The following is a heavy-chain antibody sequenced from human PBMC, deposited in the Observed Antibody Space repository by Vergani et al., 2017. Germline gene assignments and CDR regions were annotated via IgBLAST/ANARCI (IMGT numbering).Heavy chain of an antibody. CDR3: ARADRWFGEDAHYYYGMDV. J-gene: IGHJ6*02. CDR1: GDSVSSNSAA. Sequence: QVQLQQSGPGLVKPSQTLSLTCAISGDSVSSNSAAWNWIRQSPSRGLEWLGRTYYRSKWYNDYAVSVKSRITINPDTSKNQFSLQLNSVTPEDTAVYYCARADRWFGEDAHYYYGMDVWGQGTTVTVSS. V-gene: IGHV6-1*01. CDR2: TYYRSKWYN. D-gene: IGHD3-10*01.